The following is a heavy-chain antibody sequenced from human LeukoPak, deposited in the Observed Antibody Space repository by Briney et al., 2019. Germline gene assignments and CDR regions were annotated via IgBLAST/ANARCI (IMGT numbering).Heavy chain of an antibody. CDR1: GGSISSGGYY. V-gene: IGHV4-31*03. Sequence: SETLSLTCTVSGGSISSGGYYWSWIRQHPGKGLEWIGYIYYSGSTYYNPSLKSRVTISVDTSKNQFSLKLSSVTAADTAVYYCARESSTTTVVTDPSRWFDPWGQGTLVTVSS. J-gene: IGHJ5*02. CDR3: ARESSTTTVVTDPSRWFDP. CDR2: IYYSGST. D-gene: IGHD4-23*01.